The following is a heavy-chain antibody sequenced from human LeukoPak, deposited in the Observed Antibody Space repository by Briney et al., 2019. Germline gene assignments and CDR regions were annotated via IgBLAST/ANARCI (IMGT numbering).Heavy chain of an antibody. J-gene: IGHJ4*02. V-gene: IGHV3-23*01. CDR1: GFTFSSYA. CDR2: ISGSGGST. D-gene: IGHD4-17*01. Sequence: GGSLRLSCAASGFTFSSYAMSWVRQAPGKGLEWVSAISGSGGSTYYADSVKGRFTISRDNSKNTLYLQMNSLRAEDTAVYYCAKDLHRASGTVTTYFDYWGQGTLVTVSS. CDR3: AKDLHRASGTVTTYFDY.